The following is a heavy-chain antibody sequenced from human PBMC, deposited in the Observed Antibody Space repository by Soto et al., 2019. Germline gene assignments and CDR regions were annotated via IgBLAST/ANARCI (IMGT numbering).Heavy chain of an antibody. J-gene: IGHJ6*02. D-gene: IGHD2-15*01. CDR3: AYLPCSGGSCYWFSYSGMDV. CDR1: GFSLSTSGVG. CDR2: IYWDDDK. Sequence: QIILRASGPTLVKLTQTLTLTCTFSGFSLSTSGVGVSWIRQPPGKALEWLALIYWDDDKRSRPSLETRLTITKYTSKNQAVLTMTNMDSVDTATYYCAYLPCSGGSCYWFSYSGMDVWGQGTKVTVSS. V-gene: IGHV2-5*02.